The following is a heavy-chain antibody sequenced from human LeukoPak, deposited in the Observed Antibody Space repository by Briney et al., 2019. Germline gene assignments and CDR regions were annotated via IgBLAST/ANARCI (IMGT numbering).Heavy chain of an antibody. CDR3: ARGARWSYGKPFDY. D-gene: IGHD5-18*01. CDR1: GYTFTSYD. V-gene: IGHV1-8*01. J-gene: IGHJ4*02. Sequence: GASVKVSCKASGYTFTSYDINWVRQATGQGLEWMGWMNPNSGNTGYAQKFQGRVAMTRNTSISTAYMELSSLRSEDTAVYYCARGARWSYGKPFDYWGQGTLVTVSS. CDR2: MNPNSGNT.